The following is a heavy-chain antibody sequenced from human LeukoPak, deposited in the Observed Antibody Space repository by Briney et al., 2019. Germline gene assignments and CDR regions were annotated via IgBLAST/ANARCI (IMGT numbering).Heavy chain of an antibody. CDR1: GGSISSGGYY. J-gene: IGHJ4*02. D-gene: IGHD6-19*01. CDR2: IYPTGHT. V-gene: IGHV4-61*02. Sequence: SETLSLTCTVSGGSISSGGYYWSWIRQPAGKGLEWIGRIYPTGHTHYNPSLKSRVTMSVDTSKNQFSLKMTSLTAADTAVYYCARITDPDYRSGWSGADYWGRGTQVTVSA. CDR3: ARITDPDYRSGWSGADY.